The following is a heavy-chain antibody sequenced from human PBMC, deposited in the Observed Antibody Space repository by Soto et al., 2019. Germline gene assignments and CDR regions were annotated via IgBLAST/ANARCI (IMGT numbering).Heavy chain of an antibody. V-gene: IGHV1-69*02. CDR3: ARAWSVYYYYGMDV. CDR1: GGTFSSYT. Sequence: QVQLVQSGAEVKKPGSSVKVSCKASGGTFSSYTITWVRQAPGQGLEWMGRIIPILGIANYAQKFQGRVTSTADKSTRTAYMELSSLRSEDTAVYYCARAWSVYYYYGMDVWGQGTTVTVSS. J-gene: IGHJ6*02. CDR2: IIPILGIA.